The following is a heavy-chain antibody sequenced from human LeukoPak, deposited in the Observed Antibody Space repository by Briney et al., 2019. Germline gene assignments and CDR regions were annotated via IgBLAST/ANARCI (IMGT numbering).Heavy chain of an antibody. CDR1: GFTFDDYA. D-gene: IGHD3-10*01. CDR2: ISWNSGSI. J-gene: IGHJ4*02. CDR3: AKDIGFYGSGSYNDY. V-gene: IGHV3-9*01. Sequence: GRSLRLSCAASGFTFDDYAMHWVRQAPGKGLEWVSGISWNSGSIGYADSVKGRFTISRDNAKNSLYLQMNSLRAEDTALYYCAKDIGFYGSGSYNDYWGQGTLVTVSS.